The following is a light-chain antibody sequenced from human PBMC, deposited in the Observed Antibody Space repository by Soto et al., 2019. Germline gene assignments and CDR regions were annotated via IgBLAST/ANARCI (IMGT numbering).Light chain of an antibody. Sequence: QSALTQPPSASGSPGQSVTISCTGTSSDVGGYNYVSWYQQHPGKAPKLMIYEVSKRPSGVPDRFSGSKSGNTASLTVSGLQAEEEADYYCSSFAGRNNLIFGGGTKLTVL. V-gene: IGLV2-8*01. J-gene: IGLJ2*01. CDR3: SSFAGRNNLI. CDR1: SSDVGGYNY. CDR2: EVS.